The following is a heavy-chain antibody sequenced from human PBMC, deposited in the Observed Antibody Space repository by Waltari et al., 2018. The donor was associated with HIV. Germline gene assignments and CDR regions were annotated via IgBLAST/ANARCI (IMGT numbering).Heavy chain of an antibody. J-gene: IGHJ6*02. D-gene: IGHD2-2*01. Sequence: EVQLVQSGAEVKKPGESLKISCKGSGYNFTTYWIGWVRQMPGKGREWLGIFYPVGSDTRYSPSFRGQVTSSVYKSISTAYLQWSSLQASDTATYYCARLGYCGRARCPSGYYYSYGMCVWGQGTTVTVSS. V-gene: IGHV5-51*01. CDR1: GYNFTTYW. CDR2: FYPVGSDT. CDR3: ARLGYCGRARCPSGYYYSYGMCV.